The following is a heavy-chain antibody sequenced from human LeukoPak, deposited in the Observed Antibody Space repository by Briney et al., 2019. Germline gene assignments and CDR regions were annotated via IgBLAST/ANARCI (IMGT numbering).Heavy chain of an antibody. V-gene: IGHV1-69*13. CDR1: GGTFSSYA. J-gene: IGHJ6*02. Sequence: SVKVSCKASGGTFSSYAISSVRQAPGQGLEWMGGIIPIFGTANYAQKFQGRVTVTADESTSTAYMELSSLRSEDTAVYYCARCCSGGSSYYDYYYGMDVWGQGTTVTVSS. CDR3: ARCCSGGSSYYDYYYGMDV. D-gene: IGHD2-15*01. CDR2: IIPIFGTA.